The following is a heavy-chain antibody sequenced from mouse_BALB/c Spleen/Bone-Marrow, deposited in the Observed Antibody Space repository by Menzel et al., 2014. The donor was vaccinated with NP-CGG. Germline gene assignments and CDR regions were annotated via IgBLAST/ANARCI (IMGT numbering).Heavy chain of an antibody. D-gene: IGHD2-4*01. CDR2: IYPEDGDT. CDR1: GYAFSSYW. V-gene: IGHV1-80*01. Sequence: VQLQQSGAELVRPGSSVKISCKASGYAFSSYWINWVKQRPGQGLEWIGQIYPEDGDTNYNGKFKGKATLTADKSSSSDYKQHSSLASEYATDYFSTTMNTLNAMDYWGQGTSVTVSS. J-gene: IGHJ4*01. CDR3: TTMNTLNAMDY.